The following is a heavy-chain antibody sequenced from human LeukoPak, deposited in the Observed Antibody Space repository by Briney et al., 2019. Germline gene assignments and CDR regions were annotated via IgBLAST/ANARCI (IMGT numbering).Heavy chain of an antibody. J-gene: IGHJ4*02. V-gene: IGHV1-2*02. CDR2: INPNSGGT. CDR3: ARDIGDDYGFADHY. CDR1: GYTFTGYY. D-gene: IGHD4-17*01. Sequence: ASVKVSCKASGYTFTGYYMHWVRQAPGQGLEWMGWINPNSGGTNYAQKFQGRVTMTRDTSISTAYMELSRLRSDDTAVYYCARDIGDDYGFADHYWGQGTLVTVSS.